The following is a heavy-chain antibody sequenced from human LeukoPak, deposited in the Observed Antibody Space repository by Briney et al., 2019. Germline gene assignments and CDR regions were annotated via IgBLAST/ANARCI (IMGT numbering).Heavy chain of an antibody. V-gene: IGHV2-70*11. CDR2: IDWDDDK. CDR1: GGSISGYY. J-gene: IGHJ4*02. Sequence: TLSLTCTVSGGSISGYYWTWIRQPPGKALEWLARIDWDDDKYYSTSLKTRLTISKDTSKNQVVLTMTNMDPVDTATYYCARIRPGPDHYFDYWGQGTLVTVSS. CDR3: ARIRPGPDHYFDY.